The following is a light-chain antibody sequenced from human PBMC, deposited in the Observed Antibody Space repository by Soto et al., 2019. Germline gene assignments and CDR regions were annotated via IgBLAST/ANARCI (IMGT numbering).Light chain of an antibody. CDR2: KAS. Sequence: DIQMTQSPSTLSASVGDRVTITCRASQSVRSELAWCQQKPGKAPKLLIYKASNLDSGVSSRFSGSGSGTEFTLTVSSLQPDDFATYYCLQYDSYPLTFGGGTKAEIK. CDR3: LQYDSYPLT. CDR1: QSVRSE. V-gene: IGKV1-5*03. J-gene: IGKJ4*01.